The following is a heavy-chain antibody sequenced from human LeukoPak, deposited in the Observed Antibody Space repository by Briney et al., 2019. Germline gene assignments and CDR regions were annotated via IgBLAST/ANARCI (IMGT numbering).Heavy chain of an antibody. CDR1: GGSISSYY. D-gene: IGHD3-3*01. CDR3: ARKNSGAFDI. J-gene: IGHJ3*02. Sequence: SETLSLTCTVSGGSISSYYWSWIRQPPGKGLEWIGYIYYSGSTNYNPSLKSRVTISVDTSKNQFSLQLNSVTPEDTAVYYCARKNSGAFDIWGQGTMVTVSS. CDR2: IYYSGST. V-gene: IGHV4-59*12.